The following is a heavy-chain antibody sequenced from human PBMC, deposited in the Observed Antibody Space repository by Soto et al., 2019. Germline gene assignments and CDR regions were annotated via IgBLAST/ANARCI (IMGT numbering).Heavy chain of an antibody. CDR1: GGSISSSSYY. Sequence: SETLSLTCTVSGGSISSSSYYWGWIRQPPGKGQEWIGSIYYSGSTNYHPSLKSRVTISVDTSKNQFSLKLTSVTAADTAVYYCARDGEVWLRGWGFDPWGQGALVTVSS. J-gene: IGHJ5*02. D-gene: IGHD2-21*01. V-gene: IGHV4-39*07. CDR3: ARDGEVWLRGWGFDP. CDR2: IYYSGST.